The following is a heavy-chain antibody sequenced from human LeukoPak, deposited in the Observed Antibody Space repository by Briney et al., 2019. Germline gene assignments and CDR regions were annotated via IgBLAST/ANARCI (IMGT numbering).Heavy chain of an antibody. Sequence: AGSLRLSCAASGFTFSSYWMSWVRQAPGKGLEWVANIKQDGSEKYYVDSVKGRFTISRDNAKNSLYLQMNSLRAEDTAVYYCAVDIVVVVAAWDYMDVWGKGTTVTVSS. V-gene: IGHV3-7*01. CDR3: AVDIVVVVAAWDYMDV. J-gene: IGHJ6*03. D-gene: IGHD2-15*01. CDR1: GFTFSSYW. CDR2: IKQDGSEK.